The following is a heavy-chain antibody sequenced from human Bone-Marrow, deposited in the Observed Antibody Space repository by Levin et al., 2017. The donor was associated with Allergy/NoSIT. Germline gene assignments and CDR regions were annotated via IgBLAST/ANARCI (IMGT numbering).Heavy chain of an antibody. CDR2: FNPGTGNK. D-gene: IGHD7-27*01. CDR1: GYNFNTYD. J-gene: IGHJ5*02. CDR3: ARAHVASSPGTGKFDP. Sequence: GESLKISCKSSGYNFNTYDINWVRQAPGQGLEWVGWFNPGTGNKKVSPKFRATVTLTADASVSTAYMDLTNLTSEDSAIYYCARAHVASSPGTGKFDPWGQGSLLRVSS. V-gene: IGHV1-8*01.